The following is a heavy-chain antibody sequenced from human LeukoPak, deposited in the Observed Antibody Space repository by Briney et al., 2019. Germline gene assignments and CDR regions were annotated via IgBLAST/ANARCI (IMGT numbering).Heavy chain of an antibody. CDR1: GGSISRGGYY. CDR2: IYHSGST. V-gene: IGHV4-30-2*01. CDR3: ARDGRDPSSTRSASVLDP. J-gene: IGHJ5*02. Sequence: SETLSLTCTVSGGSISRGGYYWSWLRQPLGRGLEWIGYIYHSGSTYYNPSFKSRVTISVDRSKNQFSLQLSSVTAADTAVYYCARDGRDPSSTRSASVLDPWGQGTLVTVSS. D-gene: IGHD2-2*01.